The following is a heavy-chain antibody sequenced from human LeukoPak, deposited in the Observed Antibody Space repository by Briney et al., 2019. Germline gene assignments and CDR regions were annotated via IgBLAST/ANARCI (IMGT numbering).Heavy chain of an antibody. V-gene: IGHV3-30*02. CDR3: ARRSSSGWYPDYYYYYMDV. J-gene: IGHJ6*03. CDR2: IRYDGTNK. D-gene: IGHD6-19*01. Sequence: PGGSLRLSCAASEFTFSNYGMHWVRQAPGKGLEWVAFIRYDGTNKYYANSVKGRFTISRDNSKNTLYLKMNSLRGEDTAVYYCARRSSSGWYPDYYYYYMDVWGKGTTVTISS. CDR1: EFTFSNYG.